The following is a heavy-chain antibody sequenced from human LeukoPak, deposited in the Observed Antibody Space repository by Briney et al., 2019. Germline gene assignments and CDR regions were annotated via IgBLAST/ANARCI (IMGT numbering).Heavy chain of an antibody. V-gene: IGHV3-21*01. Sequence: GGSLRLSCAASGFTFISYTMNWVRQTPGKGLEWVSSISSSGNYIYYADSVKGRFTVSRDNAKNLLFLQMNSLRDEDTAVYYCARERPDPEYWGQGTPVTVSS. J-gene: IGHJ4*02. CDR3: ARERPDPEY. CDR2: ISSSGNYI. D-gene: IGHD1-14*01. CDR1: GFTFISYT.